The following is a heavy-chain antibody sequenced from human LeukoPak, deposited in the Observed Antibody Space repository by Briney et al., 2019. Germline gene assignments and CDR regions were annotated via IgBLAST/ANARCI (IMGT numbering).Heavy chain of an antibody. CDR2: IKEDGSEK. CDR3: ARRALRYCSSTSCPAQYHGVDV. CDR1: GFIFSSYW. J-gene: IGHJ6*04. Sequence: PGGSLRLSCAASGFIFSSYWMSWVRQAPGKGLEWVANIKEDGSEKYYVDSVKGRFTISRDNAKNSLYLQTNSLRAEDTAVYYCARRALRYCSSTSCPAQYHGVDVWGKGTTVTVSS. V-gene: IGHV3-7*03. D-gene: IGHD2-2*01.